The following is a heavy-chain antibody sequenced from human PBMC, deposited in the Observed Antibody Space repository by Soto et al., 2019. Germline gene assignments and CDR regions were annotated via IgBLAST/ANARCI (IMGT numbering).Heavy chain of an antibody. V-gene: IGHV1-3*01. CDR2: INAGNGNT. J-gene: IGHJ5*02. Sequence: ASVKVSCKASGHTFTSYAMHWVRQAPGQRLEWMGWINAGNGNTKYSQKFQGRVTITRDTSASTAYMELSSLRSEDTAVYYCARGPGGTMVRGVIIPSVHWFDPWGQGTLVTVSS. D-gene: IGHD3-10*01. CDR1: GHTFTSYA. CDR3: ARGPGGTMVRGVIIPSVHWFDP.